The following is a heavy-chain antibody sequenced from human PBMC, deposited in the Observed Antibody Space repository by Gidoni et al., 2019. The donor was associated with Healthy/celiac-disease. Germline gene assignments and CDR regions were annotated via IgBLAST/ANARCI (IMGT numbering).Heavy chain of an antibody. CDR2: IVYAGSTN. J-gene: IGHJ4*02. CDR1: GLTFSSYG. CDR3: AAHGGNYCSGGSCYPH. Sequence: QVQRVESGGGVVQPGGSLRRSCAASGLTFSSYGRHWVRQAPGKGLAWVAVIVYAGSTNHYAASVKGRFTISRDNSKNTLSLQMNSLRAEDTAVYYCAAHGGNYCSGGSCYPHWGQGTLVTVSS. D-gene: IGHD2-15*01. V-gene: IGHV3-33*01.